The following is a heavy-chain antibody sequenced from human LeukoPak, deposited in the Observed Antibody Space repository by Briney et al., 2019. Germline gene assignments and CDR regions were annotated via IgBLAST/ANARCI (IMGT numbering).Heavy chain of an antibody. CDR2: INQDGSEK. V-gene: IGHV3-7*05. CDR3: ARTSVNSLWDDAFDI. Sequence: PGGSLRLSCEASEFIFSKYWMSWVRQAPGKGLEWVARINQDGSEKYSVDSVKGRFTISRDNAKNSLYLQMNTLRAEDTAVYYCARTSVNSLWDDAFDIWGQGTVVTVSS. J-gene: IGHJ3*02. CDR1: EFIFSKYW. D-gene: IGHD4-17*01.